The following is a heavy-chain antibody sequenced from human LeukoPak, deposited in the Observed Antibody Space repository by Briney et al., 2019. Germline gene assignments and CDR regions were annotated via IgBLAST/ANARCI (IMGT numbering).Heavy chain of an antibody. Sequence: GASLRLSCAASGFTFSSYAMSWVRQAPGKGLEWVSAISGSGGSTYYADSVKGRFTISRDNPKNTLYLQMNSLRAEDTAVYYCAKDQRQWLVRGYFDYWGQGTLVTVSS. CDR2: ISGSGGST. J-gene: IGHJ4*02. CDR1: GFTFSSYA. D-gene: IGHD6-19*01. V-gene: IGHV3-23*01. CDR3: AKDQRQWLVRGYFDY.